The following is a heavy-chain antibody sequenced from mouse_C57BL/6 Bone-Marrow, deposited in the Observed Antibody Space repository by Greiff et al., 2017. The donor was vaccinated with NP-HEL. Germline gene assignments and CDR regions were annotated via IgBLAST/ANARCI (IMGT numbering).Heavy chain of an antibody. D-gene: IGHD1-1*01. CDR1: GYSFTDYN. V-gene: IGHV1-39*01. J-gene: IGHJ4*01. CDR3: VPLFITTVVAHYYAMDY. Sequence: VQLQQSGPELVKPGASVKISCKASGYSFTDYNMNWVKQSTGKSLEWIGVINPNYGTTSYNQKFKGKATLTVDQSSSTAYMQLNSLTSEDSAVYYCVPLFITTVVAHYYAMDYWGQGTSVTVSS. CDR2: INPNYGTT.